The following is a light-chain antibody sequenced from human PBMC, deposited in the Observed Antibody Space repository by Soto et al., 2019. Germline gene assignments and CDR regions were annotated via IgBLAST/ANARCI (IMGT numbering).Light chain of an antibody. J-gene: IGKJ1*01. Sequence: DIQMTQSPSSLSASVGDRVTITCRASQSISSYLNWYQQKPGKAPKLLIYAASSWQSGVPPRFSGSGTGTDFTLTISSLQPEDCATDYCQQSYSTPRTFGQGTKLDIK. V-gene: IGKV1-39*01. CDR1: QSISSY. CDR2: AAS. CDR3: QQSYSTPRT.